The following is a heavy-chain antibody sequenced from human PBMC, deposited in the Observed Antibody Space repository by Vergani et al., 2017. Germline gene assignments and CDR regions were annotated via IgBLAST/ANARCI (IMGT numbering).Heavy chain of an antibody. J-gene: IGHJ5*02. CDR1: GHSFTSYW. Sequence: EVPLVQSGAEVKKPGESLRISCKGSGHSFTSYWISWVRQMPGKGLEWMGRIDPSDSYTNYSLYFQGHVTISADKSISTAYLQWRSLKASDTAMYYCARVGWSYYDSSGYYYAPGGWFDPWGQGTLVTVSS. V-gene: IGHV5-10-1*03. CDR3: ARVGWSYYDSSGYYYAPGGWFDP. CDR2: IDPSDSYT. D-gene: IGHD3-22*01.